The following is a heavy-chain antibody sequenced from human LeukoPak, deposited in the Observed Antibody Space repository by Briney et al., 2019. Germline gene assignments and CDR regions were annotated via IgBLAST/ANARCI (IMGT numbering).Heavy chain of an antibody. D-gene: IGHD4-17*01. CDR3: ASSAFDYGDQSQFDP. Sequence: LVKVSCKASGGTFSSYAISWVRQAPGQGLEWMGRIIPIFGIANYAQKFQGRATITADKSTSTAYMELSSLRSEDTAVYYCASSAFDYGDQSQFDPWGQGTLVTVSS. V-gene: IGHV1-69*04. CDR1: GGTFSSYA. J-gene: IGHJ5*02. CDR2: IIPIFGIA.